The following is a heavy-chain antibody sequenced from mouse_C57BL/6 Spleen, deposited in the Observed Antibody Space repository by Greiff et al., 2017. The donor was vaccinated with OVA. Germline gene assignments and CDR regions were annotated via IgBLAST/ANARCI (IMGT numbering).Heavy chain of an antibody. J-gene: IGHJ1*03. Sequence: VNLVESGPELVKPGASVKISCKASGYAFSSSWMNWVKQRPGKGLEWIGRIYPGDGDTNYNGKFKGKATLTADKSSSTAYMQLSSLTSEDSAVYFCAKPYYGSSLWYFDVWGTGTTVTVSS. CDR2: IYPGDGDT. CDR3: AKPYYGSSLWYFDV. CDR1: GYAFSSSW. V-gene: IGHV1-82*01. D-gene: IGHD1-1*01.